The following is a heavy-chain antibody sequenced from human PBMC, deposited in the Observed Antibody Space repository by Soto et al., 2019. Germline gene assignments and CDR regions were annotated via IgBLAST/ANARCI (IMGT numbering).Heavy chain of an antibody. J-gene: IGHJ4*02. V-gene: IGHV3-23*01. D-gene: IGHD6-19*01. CDR1: GFTFSSYA. CDR3: SSWGGYGWYEPNNFDY. CDR2: ISGSGGST. Sequence: GGSLRLSCAASGFTFSSYALSWVRQAPGKGLEWVSAISGSGGSTYYADSVKGRFTISRDNSKNTLYLQMNSLRAEDTAVYYCSSWGGYGWYEPNNFDYWGQGNLVTVSS.